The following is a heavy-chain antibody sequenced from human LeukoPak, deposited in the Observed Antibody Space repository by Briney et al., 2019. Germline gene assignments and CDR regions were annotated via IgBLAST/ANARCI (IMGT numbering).Heavy chain of an antibody. CDR3: ARDFEWELLTPAFDI. V-gene: IGHV3-48*03. CDR2: ISSSGSTI. J-gene: IGHJ3*02. D-gene: IGHD1-26*01. CDR1: GFTFSSYE. Sequence: GGSLRLSCAASGFTFSSYEMNWVRQAPGKGLERVSYISSSGSTIYYADSVKGRFTISRDNAKNSLYLQMNSLRAEDTAVYYCARDFEWELLTPAFDIWGQGTMVTVSS.